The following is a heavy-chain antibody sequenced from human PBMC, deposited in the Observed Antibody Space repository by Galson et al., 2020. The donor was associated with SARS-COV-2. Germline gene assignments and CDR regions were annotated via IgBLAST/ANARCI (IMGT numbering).Heavy chain of an antibody. J-gene: IGHJ4*02. D-gene: IGHD3-3*01. CDR2: INHSGST. CDR3: ARGFRGLRFLEWLLYFDY. V-gene: IGHV4-34*01. Sequence: GSLRLSCAVYGGSFSGYYWSWIRQPPGKGLEWIGEINHSGSTNYNPSLKSRVTISVDTSKNQFSLKLSSVTAADTAVYYCARGFRGLRFLEWLLYFDYWGQGTLVTVSS. CDR1: GGSFSGYY.